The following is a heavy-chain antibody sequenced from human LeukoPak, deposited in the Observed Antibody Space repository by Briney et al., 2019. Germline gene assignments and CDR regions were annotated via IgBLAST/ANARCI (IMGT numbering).Heavy chain of an antibody. CDR1: GFTFSSYA. CDR2: ISGSGGST. V-gene: IGHV3-23*01. D-gene: IGHD3-3*01. J-gene: IGHJ4*02. Sequence: PGGSLRPSCAASGFTFSSYAMSWVRQAPGKGLEWVSAISGSGGSTYYADSVKGRFTISRDNSKNTLYLQMNSLRAEDTAVYYCAKDRPTYTYYDFWSGYLDYWGQGTLVTVSS. CDR3: AKDRPTYTYYDFWSGYLDY.